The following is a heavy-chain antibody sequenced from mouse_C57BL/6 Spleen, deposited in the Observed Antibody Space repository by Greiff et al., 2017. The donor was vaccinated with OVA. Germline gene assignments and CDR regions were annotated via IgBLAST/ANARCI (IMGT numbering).Heavy chain of an antibody. CDR3: ARRDGYYDDFDY. CDR2: IYPGSGST. CDR1: GYTFTSYW. V-gene: IGHV1-55*01. J-gene: IGHJ2*01. Sequence: VQLQQSGAELVKPGASVKMSCKASGYTFTSYWITWVKQRPGQGLEWIGDIYPGSGSTNYNEKFKSKATLTVDTSSSTAYMQLSSLTSEDSAVYYCARRDGYYDDFDYWGQGTTLTVSS. D-gene: IGHD2-3*01.